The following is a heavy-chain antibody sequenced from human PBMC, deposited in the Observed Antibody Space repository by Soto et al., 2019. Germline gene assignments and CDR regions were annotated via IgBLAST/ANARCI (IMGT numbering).Heavy chain of an antibody. CDR1: GFSLTTTGVG. D-gene: IGHD3-22*01. CDR3: APYESSGYFSQFDS. Sequence: QIALQESGPTVVKPTQTLTLTCTFSGFSLTTTGVGVGWIRHAPGKALEWLAMVYWNDERRYSPSLKSRLTNPPETSKNQVGPTMAFIDPVDNTTYFCAPYESSGYFSQFDSWGQGTLVTVSS. J-gene: IGHJ4*02. V-gene: IGHV2-5*01. CDR2: VYWNDER.